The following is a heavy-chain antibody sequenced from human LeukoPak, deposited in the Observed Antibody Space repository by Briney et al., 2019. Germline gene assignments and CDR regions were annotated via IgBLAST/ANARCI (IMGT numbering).Heavy chain of an antibody. J-gene: IGHJ4*02. D-gene: IGHD2-21*02. CDR3: ARCGNPPDLGMVTGRPRAYYFDY. CDR1: GGSISSSNW. V-gene: IGHV4-4*02. Sequence: SETLSLTCAVSGGSISSSNWWSWVRQPPGKGLEWIGEIYHSGSTNYNPSLKSRVTISVDKSKNQFSLKLSSVTAADTAVYYCARCGNPPDLGMVTGRPRAYYFDYWGQGTLVTVSS. CDR2: IYHSGST.